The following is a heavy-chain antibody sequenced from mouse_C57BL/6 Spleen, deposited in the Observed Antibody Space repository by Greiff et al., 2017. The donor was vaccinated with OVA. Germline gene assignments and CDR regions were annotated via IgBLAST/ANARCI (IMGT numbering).Heavy chain of an antibody. CDR3: AKIYDGYHFDY. CDR2: INPNNGGT. Sequence: EVQLQQSGPELVKPGASVKISCKASGYTFTDYYMNWVKQSPGKSLEWIGDINPNNGGTSYNQKFKGKATLTVDKSSSTAYMELRSLTSEDSAVYYCAKIYDGYHFDYWGQGTTLTVSS. D-gene: IGHD2-3*01. V-gene: IGHV1-26*01. CDR1: GYTFTDYY. J-gene: IGHJ2*01.